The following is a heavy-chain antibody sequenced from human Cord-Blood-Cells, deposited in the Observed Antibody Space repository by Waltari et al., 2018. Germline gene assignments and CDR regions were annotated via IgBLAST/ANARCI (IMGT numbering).Heavy chain of an antibody. CDR3: AREGTVRLQQLRVYYYYGMDV. V-gene: IGHV1-18*01. J-gene: IGHJ6*02. CDR2: ISAYNGNT. D-gene: IGHD6-13*01. CDR1: GYTFTSYG. Sequence: QVQLVQSGAEVTKPGASVKVSCKASGYTFTSYGLRWVRHATGQGLEWMGWISAYNGNTNYAQKLQGRVTMTTDTSTSTAYMELRSLRSDDTAVYYCAREGTVRLQQLRVYYYYGMDVWGQGTTVTVSS.